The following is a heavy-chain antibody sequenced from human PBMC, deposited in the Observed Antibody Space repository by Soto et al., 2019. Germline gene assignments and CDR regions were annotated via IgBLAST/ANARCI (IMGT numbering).Heavy chain of an antibody. D-gene: IGHD3-22*01. Sequence: LRLSCAASGFTFSSYGMHWVRQAPGKGLEWVAVISYDGSNKYYADSVKGRFTISRDNSKNTLYLQMNSLRAEDTAVYYCAKARGVVVITFAFDYWGQGTLVTVSS. CDR2: ISYDGSNK. CDR1: GFTFSSYG. V-gene: IGHV3-30*18. J-gene: IGHJ4*02. CDR3: AKARGVVVITFAFDY.